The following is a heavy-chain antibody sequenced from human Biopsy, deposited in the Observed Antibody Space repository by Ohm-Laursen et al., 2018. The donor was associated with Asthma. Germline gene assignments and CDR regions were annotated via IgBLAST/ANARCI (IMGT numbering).Heavy chain of an antibody. J-gene: IGHJ6*02. Sequence: SLRLSCTASGFTFSSYGMDWVRQAPGKGLEWVALMSYDGSIKDYADSVKGRFTISRDNSMNTLYLHMNSLRVEDTAVYYCARVDGVVEAATRLGGMDVWGQGTTVTVSS. CDR2: MSYDGSIK. V-gene: IGHV3-33*05. D-gene: IGHD2-15*01. CDR1: GFTFSSYG. CDR3: ARVDGVVEAATRLGGMDV.